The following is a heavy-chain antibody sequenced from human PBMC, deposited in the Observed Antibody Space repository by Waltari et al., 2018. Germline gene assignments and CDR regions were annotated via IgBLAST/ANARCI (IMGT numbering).Heavy chain of an antibody. Sequence: EVQLLESGGGLVQTGGSLRLSCEASGFTFSSDAMSWVRQAPGKGLEWVSAIRGSGGSTYYADSVKGRFTISRDNSKNTLYLQMNSLRAEDTAVYYCAKGTDGVDYWGQGTLVTVSS. CDR2: IRGSGGST. V-gene: IGHV3-23*01. CDR3: AKGTDGVDY. D-gene: IGHD2-2*01. CDR1: GFTFSSDA. J-gene: IGHJ4*02.